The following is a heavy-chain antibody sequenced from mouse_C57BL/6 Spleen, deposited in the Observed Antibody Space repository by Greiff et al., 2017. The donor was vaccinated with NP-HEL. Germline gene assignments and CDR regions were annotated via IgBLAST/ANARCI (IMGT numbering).Heavy chain of an antibody. J-gene: IGHJ4*01. V-gene: IGHV1-76*01. CDR1: GYTFTDYY. Sequence: QVQLQQSGAELVRPGASVKLSCKASGYTFTDYYINWVKQRPGQGLEWIARIYPGSGNTYYNEKFKGKATLTAEKSSSTAYMQLSSLTSEDSAVYFCARSDGYPYYAMDYWGQGTSVTVSS. CDR2: IYPGSGNT. CDR3: ARSDGYPYYAMDY. D-gene: IGHD2-3*01.